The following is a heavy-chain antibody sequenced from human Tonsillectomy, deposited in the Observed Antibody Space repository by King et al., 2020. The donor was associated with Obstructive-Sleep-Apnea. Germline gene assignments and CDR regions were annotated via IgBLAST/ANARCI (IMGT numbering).Heavy chain of an antibody. CDR3: ARRRKDWKDFDY. V-gene: IGHV4-38-2*02. Sequence: VQLQESGPGLVKPSETLSLSCTVSGYSISTGYYWGWIRQPPGKGLEWIGCIYHSGSTSYNLSLKSRGTLSLDTSKNQFSLNLNSVTAADTAVYYCARRRKDWKDFDYWGQGTLVTVSS. CDR1: GYSISTGYY. J-gene: IGHJ4*02. D-gene: IGHD1-1*01. CDR2: IYHSGST.